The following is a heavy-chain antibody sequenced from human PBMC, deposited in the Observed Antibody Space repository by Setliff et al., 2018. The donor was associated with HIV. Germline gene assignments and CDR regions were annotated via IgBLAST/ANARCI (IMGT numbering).Heavy chain of an antibody. CDR1: RHNFKTYA. CDR3: ARGWGGQDSNYYGMDV. J-gene: IGHJ6*02. Sequence: SVKVSCKASRHNFKTYAISWVRQAPGQGLEWMGGIILLFGTPNYAQKFQGRVTMTRDTSTSTVYMDLSSLRSEDTAMYYCARGWGGQDSNYYGMDVWGQGTTVTVSS. V-gene: IGHV1-69*05. CDR2: IILLFGTP. D-gene: IGHD3-16*01.